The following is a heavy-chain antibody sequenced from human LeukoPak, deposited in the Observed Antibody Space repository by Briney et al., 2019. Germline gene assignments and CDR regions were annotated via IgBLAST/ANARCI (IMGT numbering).Heavy chain of an antibody. J-gene: IGHJ5*02. Sequence: SETLSLTCAVYGGSFSGYYWSWIRQPPGKGLEWIGEINHSGSTNYNPSLKSRVIISVDTSKNQFSLKLSSVTAADTAVYYCARGFIMIGPWGQGTLVTVSS. CDR1: GGSFSGYY. CDR3: ARGFIMIGP. CDR2: INHSGST. D-gene: IGHD3-22*01. V-gene: IGHV4-34*01.